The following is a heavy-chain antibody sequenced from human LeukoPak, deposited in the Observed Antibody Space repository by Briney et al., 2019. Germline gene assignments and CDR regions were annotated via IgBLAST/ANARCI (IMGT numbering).Heavy chain of an antibody. CDR1: GDSVSSNSAA. CDR2: TYYRSKWYN. V-gene: IGHV6-1*01. J-gene: IGHJ6*03. Sequence: SQTLSPTCAISGDSVSSNSAAWNWIRQSPSRGLEWLGRTYYRSKWYNDYAVSVKSRITINPDTSKNQFSPQLNSVTPEDTAVYYCARALQQQLVHFSLYYYMDVWGKGTTVTISS. CDR3: ARALQQQLVHFSLYYYMDV. D-gene: IGHD6-13*01.